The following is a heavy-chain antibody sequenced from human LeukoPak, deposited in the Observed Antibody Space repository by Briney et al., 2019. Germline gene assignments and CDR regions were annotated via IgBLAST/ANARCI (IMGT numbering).Heavy chain of an antibody. D-gene: IGHD2-2*01. J-gene: IGHJ4*02. Sequence: GSLRLSCAASGFTVSSNYMSWVRQAPGKGLEWVSVIYSGGSTYYADSVKGRFTISRDNSKNTLYLRMNSLRAEDTAVYYCARFALWDCSSTSCPDYWGQGTLVTVSS. CDR1: GFTVSSNY. CDR2: IYSGGST. V-gene: IGHV3-53*01. CDR3: ARFALWDCSSTSCPDY.